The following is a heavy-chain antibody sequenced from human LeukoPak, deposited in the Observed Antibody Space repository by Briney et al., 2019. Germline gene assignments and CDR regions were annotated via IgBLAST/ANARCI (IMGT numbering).Heavy chain of an antibody. J-gene: IGHJ4*02. Sequence: ASVRVSCKASGHTFTGYYMHWVRQAPGQGLEWMGWINANSGGTNYAQKFQGRVTMTRDTSISTAYMELSRLRSDDTAVYYCARARKRYCSGGSCSHPLFDYWGQGTLATVSS. CDR1: GHTFTGYY. V-gene: IGHV1-2*02. CDR3: ARARKRYCSGGSCSHPLFDY. D-gene: IGHD2-15*01. CDR2: INANSGGT.